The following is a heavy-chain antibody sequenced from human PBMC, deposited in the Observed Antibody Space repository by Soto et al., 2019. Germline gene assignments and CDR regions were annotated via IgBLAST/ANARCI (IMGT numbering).Heavy chain of an antibody. CDR3: ASNTAMGPYYFDY. CDR2: IIPIFGTA. V-gene: IGHV1-69*13. Sequence: SVKVSCKASGGTFSSYAISWVRQAPGQGLEWMGGIIPIFGTANYAQKFQGRVTITADESTSTAYMELSSLRPEDTAVYYCASNTAMGPYYFDYWGQGTLVTVSS. CDR1: GGTFSSYA. J-gene: IGHJ4*02. D-gene: IGHD5-18*01.